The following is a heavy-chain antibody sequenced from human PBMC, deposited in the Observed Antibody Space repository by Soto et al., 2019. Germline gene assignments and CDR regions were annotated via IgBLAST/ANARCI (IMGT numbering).Heavy chain of an antibody. V-gene: IGHV4-4*02. Sequence: TSETLSLTCTVSGDSISGSYWWSWVRQPPGKGLEWIGEVSQSGNTNYNPSLMSRLTISVDKSKNQFSLRLTYVTAADTGIYYCAREVPGLREVNRNWFDPWGQGTLVTVSS. D-gene: IGHD3-10*01. CDR2: VSQSGNT. CDR3: AREVPGLREVNRNWFDP. J-gene: IGHJ5*02. CDR1: GDSISGSYW.